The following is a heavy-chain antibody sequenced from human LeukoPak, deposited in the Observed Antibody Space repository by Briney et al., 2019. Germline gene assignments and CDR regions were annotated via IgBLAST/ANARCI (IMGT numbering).Heavy chain of an antibody. CDR2: IKQDGSEK. Sequence: PGGSLRLSCAASGFTFSNARMSWVRQPPGKGLEWVANIKQDGSEKYYVDSVKGRFTISRDNAKNSLYLQMNSLRAEDTAVYYCASDRCGGDCYLDYFDYWGQGTLVTVSS. J-gene: IGHJ4*02. CDR3: ASDRCGGDCYLDYFDY. V-gene: IGHV3-7*01. D-gene: IGHD2-21*02. CDR1: GFTFSNAR.